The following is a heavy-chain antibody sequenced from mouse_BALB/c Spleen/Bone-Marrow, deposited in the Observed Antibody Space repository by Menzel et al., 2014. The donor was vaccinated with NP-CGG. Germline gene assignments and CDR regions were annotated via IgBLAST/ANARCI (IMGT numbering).Heavy chain of an antibody. D-gene: IGHD2-3*01. Sequence: QVQLQQSGAELVEPGAPVKLSCKASGYTFTSYWMNWVKRRPGRGLEWIGRIDPSDSETHYNQKFKDKATLTVDKSSSTAYIQLSSLTSEDSAVYYCARALGDGYYYAMDYWGQGTSVTVSS. CDR1: GYTFTSYW. CDR3: ARALGDGYYYAMDY. CDR2: IDPSDSET. V-gene: IGHV1-69*02. J-gene: IGHJ4*01.